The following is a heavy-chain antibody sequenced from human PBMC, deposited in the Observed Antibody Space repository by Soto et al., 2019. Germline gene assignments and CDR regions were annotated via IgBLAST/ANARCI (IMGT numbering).Heavy chain of an antibody. Sequence: GESLKIACKGSGYSFPSYWITWVRQMPGKGLEWMGRIDPSDSYSNYSPPFQGHVTISADKSISTAYLQWSSLKASDTAMYYCARLKAPGRLDLDYWGLGTLVTVSS. V-gene: IGHV5-10-1*01. D-gene: IGHD3-16*01. J-gene: IGHJ4*02. CDR1: GYSFPSYW. CDR2: IDPSDSYS. CDR3: ARLKAPGRLDLDY.